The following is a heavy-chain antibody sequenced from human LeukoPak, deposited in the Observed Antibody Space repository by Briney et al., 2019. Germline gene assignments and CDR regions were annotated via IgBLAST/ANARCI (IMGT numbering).Heavy chain of an antibody. V-gene: IGHV3-7*03. CDR3: ARDWDGSGKTMDV. J-gene: IGHJ6*04. Sequence: GRSLRLSFSASGFTFSRHWMSWVRQAPGKGPEWVAIIKVDGSEKDYVDSVKGRFTISRDNATNSLYLQMNSLRAEDTAVYYCARDWDGSGKTMDVWGKGTTVTVSS. D-gene: IGHD3-10*01. CDR1: GFTFSRHW. CDR2: IKVDGSEK.